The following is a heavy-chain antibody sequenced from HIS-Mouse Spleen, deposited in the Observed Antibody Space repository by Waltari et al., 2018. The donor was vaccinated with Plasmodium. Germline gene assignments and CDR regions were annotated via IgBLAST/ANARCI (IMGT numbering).Heavy chain of an antibody. D-gene: IGHD3-3*01. Sequence: QVQLQQWGAGLLKPSETLSLTCAVYGGSFSGYYWSWIRQPPGKGLEWIGEINHSGSTNYNPSLKGRVTISVDTSKNQFSLKLSSVTAADTAVYYCARAYYDFWSGYRFDYWGQGTLVTVSS. V-gene: IGHV4-34*01. CDR3: ARAYYDFWSGYRFDY. CDR2: INHSGST. CDR1: GGSFSGYY. J-gene: IGHJ4*02.